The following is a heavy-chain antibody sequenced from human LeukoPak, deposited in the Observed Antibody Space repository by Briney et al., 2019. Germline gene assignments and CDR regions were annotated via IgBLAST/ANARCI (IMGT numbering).Heavy chain of an antibody. CDR3: ARDRDWLLYDY. J-gene: IGHJ4*02. CDR1: GFLFSSYV. D-gene: IGHD3-9*01. Sequence: PGGSLRLSCAGSGFLFSSYVMHWVRQAPGKGLEWVAAISHDETYKYYADPLRGRVTISRDNSKNTLYLQMHSLRADDTAIYYCARDRDWLLYDYWGQGTLVTVSS. V-gene: IGHV3-33*01. CDR2: ISHDETYK.